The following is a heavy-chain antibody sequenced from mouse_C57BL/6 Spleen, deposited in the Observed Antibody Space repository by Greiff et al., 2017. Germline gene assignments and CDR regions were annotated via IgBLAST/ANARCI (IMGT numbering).Heavy chain of an antibody. CDR3: ARSPIYYDYDENAMDY. CDR1: GFTFTDYY. D-gene: IGHD2-4*01. Sequence: EVKLVESGGGLVQPGGSLSLSCAASGFTFTDYYMSWVRQPPGKALEWLGFIRNKANGYTTEYSASVKGRFTISRDNSQSILYLQMNALRAEDSATYYCARSPIYYDYDENAMDYWGQGTSVTVSS. V-gene: IGHV7-3*01. CDR2: IRNKANGYTT. J-gene: IGHJ4*01.